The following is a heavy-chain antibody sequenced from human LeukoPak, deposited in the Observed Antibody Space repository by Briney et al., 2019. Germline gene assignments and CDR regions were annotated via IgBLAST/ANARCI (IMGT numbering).Heavy chain of an antibody. V-gene: IGHV1-46*01. D-gene: IGHD2-8*01. CDR2: INPSGGSA. Sequence: ASVKVSCKASGYNFISYYMHWVRQAPGQGLEWMGIINPSGGSASYAQKFQDRVTMTRDTSTSTVYMELSSLKSEDTAVYYCAREDVVLVDAVRYYSYGMDVWGQGTTVTVSS. J-gene: IGHJ6*02. CDR3: AREDVVLVDAVRYYSYGMDV. CDR1: GYNFISYY.